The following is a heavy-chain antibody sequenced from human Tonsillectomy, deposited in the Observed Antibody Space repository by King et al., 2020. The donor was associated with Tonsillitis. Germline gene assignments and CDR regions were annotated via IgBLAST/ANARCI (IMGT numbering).Heavy chain of an antibody. CDR2: ISGDGGST. CDR3: AKDIRRSSGWGYYFYYMDV. CDR1: GFTFDDYA. J-gene: IGHJ6*03. V-gene: IGHV3-43*02. Sequence: VQLVESGGGVVQPGGSLRLSCAASGFTFDDYAMHWVRQAPGKGLEWVSLISGDGGSTYYADSVKGRFTISRDNSKNSLYLQMNSLRTEDTALYYCAKDIRRSSGWGYYFYYMDVWGKGTTVTVSS. D-gene: IGHD6-19*01.